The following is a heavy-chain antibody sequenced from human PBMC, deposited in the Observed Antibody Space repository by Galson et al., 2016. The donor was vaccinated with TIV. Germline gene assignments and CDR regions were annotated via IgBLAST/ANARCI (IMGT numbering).Heavy chain of an antibody. V-gene: IGHV3-30*04. CDR2: ISYDGRSK. D-gene: IGHD4-17*01. J-gene: IGHJ6*02. Sequence: SLRLSCAASGFTFTIYSMHWVRQGPGKGLEWVAMISYDGRSKVYADTVKGRFTISRDNSENTMYLQMNGLRAEDTAVYYCARNNDYGDSSYYYGMDVWGQGTTVTVSS. CDR3: ARNNDYGDSSYYYGMDV. CDR1: GFTFTIYS.